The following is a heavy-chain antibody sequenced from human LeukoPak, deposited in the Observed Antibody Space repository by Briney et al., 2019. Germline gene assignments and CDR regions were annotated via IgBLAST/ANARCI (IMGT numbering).Heavy chain of an antibody. CDR3: ARDXXXXXXXIGXXSFDI. CDR1: GGSISSYY. V-gene: IGHV4-4*07. CDR2: IYTSGST. D-gene: IGHD3-16*02. Sequence: SETLSLTCTVSGGSISSYYWSWIRQPAGKGLEWIGRIYTSGSTNYNPSLKSRVTMSVDTSKNQFSLKLSSVTAADTAVYYCARDXXXXXXXIGXXSFDIWGQGTMVTVS. J-gene: IGHJ3*02.